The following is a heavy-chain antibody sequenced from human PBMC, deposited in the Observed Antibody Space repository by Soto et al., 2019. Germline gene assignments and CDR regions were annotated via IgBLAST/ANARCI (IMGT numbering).Heavy chain of an antibody. CDR2: INHGGST. D-gene: IGHD5-12*01. J-gene: IGHJ5*02. CDR1: GESFIGYY. V-gene: IGHV4-34*01. CDR3: ARTDIVTTNWFDP. Sequence: QVHLQQWGAGLLKPSETLSLTCAVYGESFIGYYWTWIRQSPGKGLEWIGEINHGGSTNYNPSLKSRVTISIDTSKNQFSLKLTSVTAAHTSVYYCARTDIVTTNWFDPWGQGTLVTVSS.